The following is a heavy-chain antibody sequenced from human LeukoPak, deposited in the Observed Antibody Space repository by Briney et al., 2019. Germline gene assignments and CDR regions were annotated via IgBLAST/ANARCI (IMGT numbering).Heavy chain of an antibody. CDR1: GGSISSGGYS. CDR2: IYYSGST. D-gene: IGHD6-19*01. CDR3: ARGSSGSAAILDY. J-gene: IGHJ4*02. Sequence: SETLSLTCAVSGGSISSGGYSWSWIRQPPGKGLEWIGYIYYSGSTNYNPSLKSRVTISVDTSKNQFSLKLSSVTAADTAVYYCARGSSGSAAILDYWGQGTLVTVSS. V-gene: IGHV4-61*08.